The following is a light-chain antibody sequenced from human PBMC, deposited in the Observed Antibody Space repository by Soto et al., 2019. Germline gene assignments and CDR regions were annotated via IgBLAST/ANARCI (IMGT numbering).Light chain of an antibody. J-gene: IGLJ1*01. Sequence: QSALTQPRSVSGSPGQSVTISCTGTSSDVGGYNYVSWYQQHPGKAPKLMIYDVSKRPSGVHDRFSGSKSGNTASLTISGLQAEDEADYYCCSYAGSDYVFGTGTKLTVL. CDR3: CSYAGSDYV. V-gene: IGLV2-11*01. CDR2: DVS. CDR1: SSDVGGYNY.